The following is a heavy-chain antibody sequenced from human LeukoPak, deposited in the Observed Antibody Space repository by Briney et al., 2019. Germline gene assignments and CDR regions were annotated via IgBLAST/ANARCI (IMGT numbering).Heavy chain of an antibody. J-gene: IGHJ6*02. V-gene: IGHV1-8*01. CDR1: GYTFTSYD. CDR2: MNPNSGNT. D-gene: IGHD3-22*01. Sequence: ASVKVSCTASGYTFTSYDINWVRQATGQGLEWMGWMNPNSGNTGYAQEIQGRVTMARNTSISTAYMELSSLRSEDTAIYYCARVNYDSSGYYYDGLDVWGQGTTVTVSS. CDR3: ARVNYDSSGYYYDGLDV.